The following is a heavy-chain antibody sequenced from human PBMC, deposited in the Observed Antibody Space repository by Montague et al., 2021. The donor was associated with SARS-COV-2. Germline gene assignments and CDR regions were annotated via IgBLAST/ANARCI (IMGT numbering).Heavy chain of an antibody. V-gene: IGHV3-48*03. CDR3: ARDVDPNSWDGMDV. CDR1: GFSFSSYE. Sequence: SLRLSCAASGFSFSSYEMNWARQAPGKGLEWISYISSGSGSSIHYADSVRGRFTISRANAKNSLYLQMNGLRAEDTAIYYCARDVDPNSWDGMDVWGQGTRVTVSS. CDR2: ISSGSGSSI. J-gene: IGHJ6*02. D-gene: IGHD2-15*01.